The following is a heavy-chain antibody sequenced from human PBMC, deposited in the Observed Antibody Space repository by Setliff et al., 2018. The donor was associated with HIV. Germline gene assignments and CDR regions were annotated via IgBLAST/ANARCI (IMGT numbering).Heavy chain of an antibody. CDR3: ARGRLMGSSVLFFDF. Sequence: PSETLSLTCDVSGDSFTTTSHSWAWLRQPAGRGLEWIGHVYSRGNTDYNPSLASRVSILMSTSEIQFSLTLNSVTAADTAKYYCARGRLMGSSVLFFDFWVQGILVTVSS. CDR1: GDSFTTTSHS. J-gene: IGHJ4*02. V-gene: IGHV4-61*09. CDR2: VYSRGNT. D-gene: IGHD2-21*01.